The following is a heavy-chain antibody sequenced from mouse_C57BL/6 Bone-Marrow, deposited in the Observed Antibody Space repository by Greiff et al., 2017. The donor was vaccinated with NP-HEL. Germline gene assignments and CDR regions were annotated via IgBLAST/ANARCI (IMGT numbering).Heavy chain of an antibody. D-gene: IGHD1-1*01. CDR2: ISNGGGST. J-gene: IGHJ2*01. V-gene: IGHV5-12*01. CDR3: ARQGPLTVVDY. Sequence: EVMLVESGGGLVQPGGSLKLSCAASGFTFSDYYMYWVRQTPEKRLEWVAYISNGGGSTYYPDTVKGRFTIPRENAKNTLYLQMSRLKSEDTAMYYCARQGPLTVVDYWGQGTTLTVSS. CDR1: GFTFSDYY.